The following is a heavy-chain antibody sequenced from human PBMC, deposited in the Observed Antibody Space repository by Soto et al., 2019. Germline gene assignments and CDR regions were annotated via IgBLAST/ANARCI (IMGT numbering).Heavy chain of an antibody. Sequence: PSETLCLTCTVSGGSISSGDYFWSWIRQSPGKGLEWIGYISSIGSTYYNPSLKSRVSVSRDTSKNQFSLKLSSVTTTDTAVYYCARGLVIRPYYYHGMDVWGQGTTVNV. CDR3: ARGLVIRPYYYHGMDV. CDR2: ISSIGST. CDR1: GGSISSGDYF. J-gene: IGHJ6*02. D-gene: IGHD3-9*01. V-gene: IGHV4-30-4*01.